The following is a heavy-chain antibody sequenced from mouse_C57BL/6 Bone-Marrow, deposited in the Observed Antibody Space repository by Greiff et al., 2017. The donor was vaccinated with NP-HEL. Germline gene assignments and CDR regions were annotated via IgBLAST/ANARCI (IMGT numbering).Heavy chain of an antibody. D-gene: IGHD1-1*01. V-gene: IGHV1-55*01. CDR3: AVIYCSCGYWDFEV. CDR2: IYPGSGST. CDR1: GYTFTSYW. Sequence: QVQLQQPGAELVKPGASVKLSCKASGYTFTSYWITWVKQRPGQGLEWIGDIYPGSGSTNYIEKFKSKATLTVDTSSSTAYMQLSSLTSEDSAVDYCAVIYCSCGYWDFEVWGTGTTVTVAS. J-gene: IGHJ1*03.